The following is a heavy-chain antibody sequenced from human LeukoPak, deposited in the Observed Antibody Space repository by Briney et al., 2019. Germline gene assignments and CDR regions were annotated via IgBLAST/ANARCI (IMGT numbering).Heavy chain of an antibody. D-gene: IGHD2-2*01. CDR2: IYYSGST. Sequence: SETLSLTCTVSGGSISSGDYYWSWMRQPPGKGLEWIGYIYYSGSTYYNPSLKSRVTISVDTSKNQFSLKLSSVTAADKAVYYCARVHQLLSYYFDYWGQGTLVTVSS. CDR3: ARVHQLLSYYFDY. CDR1: GGSISSGDYY. V-gene: IGHV4-30-4*08. J-gene: IGHJ4*02.